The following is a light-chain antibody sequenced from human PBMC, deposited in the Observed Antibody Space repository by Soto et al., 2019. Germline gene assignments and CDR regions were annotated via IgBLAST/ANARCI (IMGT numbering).Light chain of an antibody. CDR1: NIGSKS. CDR3: QVWDISSDHPYV. CDR2: DDS. V-gene: IGLV3-21*02. J-gene: IGLJ1*01. Sequence: SYELTQPPSVSVAPGQMASITCGGDNIGSKSVHWYQQKPGQAPVLVVHDDSDRPSGIPERFSGSNSGNTATLTISKVEDGDEADYYCQVWDISSDHPYVFGTGTKVTDL.